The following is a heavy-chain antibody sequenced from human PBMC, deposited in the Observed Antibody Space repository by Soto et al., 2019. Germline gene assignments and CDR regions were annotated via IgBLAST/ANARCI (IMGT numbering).Heavy chain of an antibody. Sequence: SETLSLTCTVSGGSMNYYYWSWIRQSPGKGLEWIGYVYYSGTTYYNPSLQSRVTISIDTSKNQFSLKLRSVTAADTAMYYCARGKYYYDSSGYQYPPAPIFDYWGQGTLVTVSS. CDR2: VYYSGTT. CDR1: GGSMNYYY. V-gene: IGHV4-59*12. D-gene: IGHD3-22*01. J-gene: IGHJ4*02. CDR3: ARGKYYYDSSGYQYPPAPIFDY.